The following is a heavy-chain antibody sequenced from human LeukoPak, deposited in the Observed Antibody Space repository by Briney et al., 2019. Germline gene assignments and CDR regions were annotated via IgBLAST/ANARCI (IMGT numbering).Heavy chain of an antibody. Sequence: PGGSLRLSCAASGFTFSSYALSWVRQAPGKGLEWVSGISGSGGSTYYADAVKGRFSISRDNSKNTLYLQMNSLRAEDTAVYYCAKGDGYNYDNWFDPWGQGTLVAVSS. CDR3: AKGDGYNYDNWFDP. CDR2: ISGSGGST. J-gene: IGHJ5*02. V-gene: IGHV3-23*01. CDR1: GFTFSSYA. D-gene: IGHD5-24*01.